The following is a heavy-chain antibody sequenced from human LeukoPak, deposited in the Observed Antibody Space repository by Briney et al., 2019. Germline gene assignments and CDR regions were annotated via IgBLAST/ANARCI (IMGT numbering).Heavy chain of an antibody. CDR3: ARDPRIYCTNGICRDDYFDN. J-gene: IGHJ4*02. CDR2: ISRTSSYI. D-gene: IGHD2-8*01. Sequence: GGSLRLSCAASGFTFSSYSMNWVRQAPGKGLEWVSSISRTSSYIYYADSVKGRFTISRDNAKDSLFLQMNSLRAEDTAVYYCARDPRIYCTNGICRDDYFDNWGQGTLVTVSS. CDR1: GFTFSSYS. V-gene: IGHV3-21*01.